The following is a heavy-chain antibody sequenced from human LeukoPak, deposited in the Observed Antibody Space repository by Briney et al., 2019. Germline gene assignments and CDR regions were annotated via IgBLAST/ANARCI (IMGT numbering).Heavy chain of an antibody. CDR2: MSPNSGDT. V-gene: IGHV1-8*01. Sequence: ASVKVSCKASGYTFTGYDFNWVRQATGQRPEWMGWMSPNSGDTGYAQRFQDRVTMTRNTSISTAYMELSSLRSDDTAVYYCARGPPNWGYDYWGPGTLVTVSS. D-gene: IGHD7-27*01. J-gene: IGHJ4*02. CDR3: ARGPPNWGYDY. CDR1: GYTFTGYD.